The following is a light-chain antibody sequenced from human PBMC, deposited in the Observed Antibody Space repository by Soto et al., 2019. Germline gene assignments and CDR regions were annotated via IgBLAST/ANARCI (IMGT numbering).Light chain of an antibody. CDR2: DAS. CDR3: QQYDDFPGYT. J-gene: IGKJ2*01. V-gene: IGKV1-33*01. Sequence: DIQMTQSPSSLSASVGDRVTITCQASQDISNYLNWYQQKPGKAHKLLIYDASNLKTGVPSRFSGSGSGTDFSFTISSLQPEDIATYYCQQYDDFPGYTFGQGTKLEIK. CDR1: QDISNY.